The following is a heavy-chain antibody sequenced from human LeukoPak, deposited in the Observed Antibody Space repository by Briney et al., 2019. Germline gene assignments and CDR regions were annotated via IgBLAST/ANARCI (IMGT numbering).Heavy chain of an antibody. J-gene: IGHJ4*02. V-gene: IGHV4-59*01. CDR2: IYYSGST. Sequence: SETLSLTCTVSGGSISSYYWSWIRQPPGKRLEWIGYIYYSGSTNYNPSLKSRVTISVDTSKNQFSLKLSSVTAADTAVYYCASGRDGYNYEIWGQGTLVTVSS. CDR3: ASGRDGYNYEI. CDR1: GGSISSYY. D-gene: IGHD5-24*01.